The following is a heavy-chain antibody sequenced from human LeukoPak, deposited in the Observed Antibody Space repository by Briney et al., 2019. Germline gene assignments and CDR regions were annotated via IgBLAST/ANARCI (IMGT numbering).Heavy chain of an antibody. J-gene: IGHJ4*02. Sequence: GGSLRLSRAASGFTFSSYAMSWVRQAPGKGLEWVSAISGSGGSTYYADSVKGRFTISRDNSKNTLYLQMNSLRAEDTAVYCAKARYSSSWTGGYFDYWGQGTPVTVSS. D-gene: IGHD6-13*01. CDR2: ISGSGGST. V-gene: IGHV3-23*01. CDR1: GFTFSSYA. CDR3: AKARYSSSWTGGYFDY.